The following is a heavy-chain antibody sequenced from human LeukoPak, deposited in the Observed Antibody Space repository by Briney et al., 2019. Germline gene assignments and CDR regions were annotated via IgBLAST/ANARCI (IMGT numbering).Heavy chain of an antibody. V-gene: IGHV3-21*01. J-gene: IGHJ3*02. CDR3: ARDGDYYDSSGNAFDI. CDR1: GFTFSSYS. D-gene: IGHD3-22*01. Sequence: GRSLRLSCAASGFTFSSYSMNWVRQAPGKGLEWVSSISSSSSYIYYADSVKGRFTISRDNVKNSLYQQMNSLRAEDTAVYYCARDGDYYDSSGNAFDIWGQGTMVTVSS. CDR2: ISSSSSYI.